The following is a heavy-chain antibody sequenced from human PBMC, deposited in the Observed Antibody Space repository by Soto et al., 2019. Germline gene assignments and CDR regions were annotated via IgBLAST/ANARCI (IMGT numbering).Heavy chain of an antibody. D-gene: IGHD3-16*02. CDR1: GATFNRQD. CDR3: ARSSGGVFGIIIEGSNWLAP. Sequence: GASVKVSCKASGATFNRQDMRWVRQAPGQGLEWMGGIIPMFGTPHYAEKFQDRVTITADESTGTAYLELSSLTSEDTAVYYCARSSGGVFGIIIEGSNWLAPWGQGSLVTVSS. J-gene: IGHJ5*02. CDR2: IIPMFGTP. V-gene: IGHV1-69*13.